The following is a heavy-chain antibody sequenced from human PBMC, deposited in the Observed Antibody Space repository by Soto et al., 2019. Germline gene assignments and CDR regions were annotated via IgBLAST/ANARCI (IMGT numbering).Heavy chain of an antibody. CDR2: IKLDGREK. D-gene: IGHD2-15*01. J-gene: IGHJ4*02. CDR3: ARVGGFCSGGSCQVLFFDS. Sequence: PGGSLRLSCAASGFTFSSYSMNWVRQAPGKGLEWVANIKLDGREKDCVDSVKGRFTISRDNAKKSLYLQMNSLRAEDTAVYYCARVGGFCSGGSCQVLFFDSWGQGALVTVSS. V-gene: IGHV3-7*01. CDR1: GFTFSSYS.